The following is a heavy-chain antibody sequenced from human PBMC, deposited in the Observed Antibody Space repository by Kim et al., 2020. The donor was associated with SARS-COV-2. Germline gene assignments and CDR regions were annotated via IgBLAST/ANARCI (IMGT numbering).Heavy chain of an antibody. V-gene: IGHV4-39*01. J-gene: IGHJ4*02. CDR2: ST. CDR3: ARRDGYNFDY. Sequence: STSYNPSLKSRVTISVDTSKNQFSLKLSSVTAADTAVYYCARRDGYNFDYWGQGTLVTVSS. D-gene: IGHD5-12*01.